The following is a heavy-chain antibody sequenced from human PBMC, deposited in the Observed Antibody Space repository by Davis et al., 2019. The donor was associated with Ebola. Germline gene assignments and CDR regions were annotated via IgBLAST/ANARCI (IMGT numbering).Heavy chain of an antibody. CDR1: EFSFTDYV. Sequence: GESLKISCAVSEFSFTDYVVHWVRQVPGKGLEWIAVMSREGRDKFYGKSVRGRFTVSRDESQNTVFLEMRSLKEEDTALYYCAKSWTDYGGASHYYGMDVWGIGTTVIVST. CDR3: AKSWTDYGGASHYYGMDV. D-gene: IGHD4-17*01. J-gene: IGHJ6*04. CDR2: MSREGRDK. V-gene: IGHV3-30*04.